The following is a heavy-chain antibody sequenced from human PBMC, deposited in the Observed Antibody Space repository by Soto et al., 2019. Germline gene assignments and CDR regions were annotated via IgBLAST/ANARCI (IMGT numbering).Heavy chain of an antibody. D-gene: IGHD2-21*02. CDR2: ISSSSSYI. J-gene: IGHJ3*02. CDR3: ASLAYCGGDCYSVGAFDI. CDR1: GFTFSSYS. Sequence: VQLVESGGGLVKPGGSLRLSCAASGFTFSSYSMNWVRQAPGKGLEWVSSISSSSSYIYYADSVKGRFTISRDNAKNSLYLQMNSLRAEDTAVYYCASLAYCGGDCYSVGAFDIWGQGTMVTVSS. V-gene: IGHV3-21*01.